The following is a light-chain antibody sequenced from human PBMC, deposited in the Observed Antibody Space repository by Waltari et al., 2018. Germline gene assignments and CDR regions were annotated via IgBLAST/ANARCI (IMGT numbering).Light chain of an antibody. CDR3: QQTYSAPLS. Sequence: IQMTQSPSSLSASVGDGVTITCRASQSVGNYLNWYQQRPGQAPKVLIYAASTLQSGVPSRFSGSGSGTDFTLTINSLQPEDLSIYYCQQTYSAPLSFGGGTKVEMK. J-gene: IGKJ4*01. CDR1: QSVGNY. CDR2: AAS. V-gene: IGKV1-39*01.